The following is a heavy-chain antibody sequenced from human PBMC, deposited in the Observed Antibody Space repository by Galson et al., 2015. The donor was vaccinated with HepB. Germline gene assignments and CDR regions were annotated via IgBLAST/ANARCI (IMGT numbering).Heavy chain of an antibody. J-gene: IGHJ4*02. V-gene: IGHV3-7*03. CDR3: ARGTRVAPGVDY. Sequence: SLRLSCAASGFTFNDYWMIWVRQAQGKGLEWVAYMNQDGSAQSYVDSVKGRFTISRDHAKNSLFLQMESLRAEDTAVFYCARGTRVAPGVDYWGRGTLVTVSS. D-gene: IGHD1-14*01. CDR1: GFTFNDYW. CDR2: MNQDGSAQ.